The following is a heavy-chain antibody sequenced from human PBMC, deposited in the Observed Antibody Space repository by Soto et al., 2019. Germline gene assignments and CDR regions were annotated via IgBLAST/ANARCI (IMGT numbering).Heavy chain of an antibody. CDR2: IVVGSGNT. Sequence: QMQLVQSGPEVKKPGTSVKVSCKASGFTFTSSAVQWVRQARGQRLEWIGWIVVGSGNTNYAQKFQERVTITRDMSTSTAYMELSSLRSEDTAVYYCAADRGYRYGQGGYADYWGQGTLVTVSS. CDR1: GFTFTSSA. V-gene: IGHV1-58*01. J-gene: IGHJ4*02. CDR3: AADRGYRYGQGGYADY. D-gene: IGHD5-18*01.